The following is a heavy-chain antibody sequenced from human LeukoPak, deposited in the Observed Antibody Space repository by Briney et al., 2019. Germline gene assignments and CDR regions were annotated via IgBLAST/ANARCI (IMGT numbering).Heavy chain of an antibody. V-gene: IGHV3-7*01. J-gene: IGHJ4*02. CDR3: ARAWFAYCGGDCYSYYFDY. D-gene: IGHD2-21*02. CDR1: GFTFSRYW. Sequence: GGSLRLSCAASGFTFSRYWMSWVRQAPGKGLEWVANIKQDGSERYYVDSVRGRFTISRDNAKNSLYPQMNSLRAEDTAVYYCARAWFAYCGGDCYSYYFDYWGQGTLVTVSS. CDR2: IKQDGSER.